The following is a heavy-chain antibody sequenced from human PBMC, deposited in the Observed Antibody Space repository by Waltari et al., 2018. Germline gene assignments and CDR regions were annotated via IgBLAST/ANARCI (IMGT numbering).Heavy chain of an antibody. V-gene: IGHV3-7*01. CDR3: ARDQDSIPFWYYYYGMDV. CDR1: GFTFSSYW. D-gene: IGHD2-15*01. Sequence: EVQLVESGGGLVQPGGSLRLSCAASGFTFSSYWMSWVRQAPGKGLEWVANIKQDGSEKYYVDSGKGRFTIARDNAKNSLYLQLNSLRAEDTAVYYCARDQDSIPFWYYYYGMDVWGQGTTVTVSS. J-gene: IGHJ6*02. CDR2: IKQDGSEK.